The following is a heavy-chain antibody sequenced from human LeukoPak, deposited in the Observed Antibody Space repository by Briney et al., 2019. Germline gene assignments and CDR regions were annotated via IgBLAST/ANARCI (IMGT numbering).Heavy chain of an antibody. D-gene: IGHD4-17*01. V-gene: IGHV4-31*11. CDR1: GGSISSGGYY. CDR3: ARVLDGDFIDY. Sequence: SETLSLTCAVSGGSISSGGYYWSWIRQHPGKGLEWIGYIYYSGSTYYNPSLKSRVTISVDTSKNQFSLKLSSVTAADTAVYYCARVLDGDFIDYWGQGTLVTVSS. J-gene: IGHJ4*02. CDR2: IYYSGST.